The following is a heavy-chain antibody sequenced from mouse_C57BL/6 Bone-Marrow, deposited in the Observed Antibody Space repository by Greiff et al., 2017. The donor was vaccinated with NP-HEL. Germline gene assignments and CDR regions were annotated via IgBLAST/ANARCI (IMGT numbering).Heavy chain of an antibody. CDR1: GFTFSDYG. D-gene: IGHD1-1*01. V-gene: IGHV5-17*01. J-gene: IGHJ2*01. Sequence: EVHLVASGGGLVKPGGSLKLSCAASGFTFSDYGMHWVRQAPEKGLEWVAYISSGSSTIYYADTVKGRFTISRDNAKNTLFLQMTSLRSEDTAMYYCASHYYGSSPFDYWGQGTTLTVSS. CDR3: ASHYYGSSPFDY. CDR2: ISSGSSTI.